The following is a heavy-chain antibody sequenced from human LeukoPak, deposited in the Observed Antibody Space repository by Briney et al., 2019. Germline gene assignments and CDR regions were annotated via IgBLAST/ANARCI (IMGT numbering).Heavy chain of an antibody. CDR3: ARHPYSGSYHFDY. CDR1: GYIFTGYY. V-gene: IGHV1-2*02. CDR2: INPNSGGT. J-gene: IGHJ4*02. D-gene: IGHD1-26*01. Sequence: GASVKVSCKASGYIFTGYYMHWVRQAPGQGLEWMGWINPNSGGTNSAQKFQGRVTMTRDTSISTAYMELSRLTSDDTAVYYCARHPYSGSYHFDYWGQGPLVTVSS.